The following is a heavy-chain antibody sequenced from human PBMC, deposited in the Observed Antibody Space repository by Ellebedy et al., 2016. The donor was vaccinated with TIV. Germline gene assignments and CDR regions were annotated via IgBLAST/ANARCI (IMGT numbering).Heavy chain of an antibody. D-gene: IGHD4-23*01. CDR1: GYTFTAYS. V-gene: IGHV1-2*02. Sequence: AASVKVSCKASGYTFTAYSIHWVRPPPGHSLDSMGLINPNTCVTSYVQKFHVSVTMTRDTSITTVYMALHSLRFDDTAVYYCARDNTEGGNNWFDPWGQGTRVIVSS. CDR3: ARDNTEGGNNWFDP. J-gene: IGHJ5*02. CDR2: INPNTCVT.